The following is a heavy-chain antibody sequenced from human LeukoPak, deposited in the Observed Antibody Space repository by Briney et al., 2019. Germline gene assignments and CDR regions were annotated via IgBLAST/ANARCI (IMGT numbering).Heavy chain of an antibody. J-gene: IGHJ5*02. CDR1: GGSISSSSYY. V-gene: IGHV4-39*01. CDR2: IYYSGST. Sequence: SETLSLTCTVSGGSISSSSYYWGWIRQPPGKGLEWIVSIYYSGSTYYNPSLKSRVTISVDTSKNQFSLKLSSVTAADTAVYYCARLDRYCSSTSCYTNWFDPWGQGTLVTVSS. D-gene: IGHD2-2*02. CDR3: ARLDRYCSSTSCYTNWFDP.